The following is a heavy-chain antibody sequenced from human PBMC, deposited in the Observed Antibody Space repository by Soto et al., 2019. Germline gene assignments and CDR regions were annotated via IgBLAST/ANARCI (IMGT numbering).Heavy chain of an antibody. CDR2: IYHSGST. V-gene: IGHV4-4*02. J-gene: IGHJ3*02. CDR3: ARAADYDILTGYYDAFDI. D-gene: IGHD3-9*01. CDR1: GGSISSSNW. Sequence: QVQLQESGPGLVKPSGTLSLTCAVSGGSISSSNWWSWVRQPPGKGLEWIGEIYHSGSTNYNPSLKSRVPISVDKSKNQFSLKLSSVTAADTAVYYCARAADYDILTGYYDAFDIWGQGTMVTVSS.